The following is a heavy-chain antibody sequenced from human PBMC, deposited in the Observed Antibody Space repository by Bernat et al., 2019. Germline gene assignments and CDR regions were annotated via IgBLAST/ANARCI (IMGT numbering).Heavy chain of an antibody. Sequence: EVQLVESGGGLVQPGGSLRLSCAASGFTFSSYEMNWVRQAPGKGLEWVSYISSSGSTIYYADSVKGRFTISRDNSKNTLYLQMNSLRAEDTAVYYCARVWARGIAAASFDIWGQGTMVTVSS. CDR2: ISSSGSTI. CDR1: GFTFSSYE. J-gene: IGHJ3*02. V-gene: IGHV3-48*03. CDR3: ARVWARGIAAASFDI. D-gene: IGHD6-13*01.